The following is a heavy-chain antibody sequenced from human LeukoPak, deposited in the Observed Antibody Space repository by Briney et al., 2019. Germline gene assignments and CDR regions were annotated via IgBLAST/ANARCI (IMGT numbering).Heavy chain of an antibody. V-gene: IGHV4-30-4*01. CDR2: IHNSGAT. J-gene: IGHJ4*02. CDR1: GSSISSGEYF. D-gene: IGHD3-10*01. CDR3: ATTSMWSGELLWAR. Sequence: PSETLSLTCTVSGSSISSGEYFWSWIRQPPGKGLEWIAYIHNSGATYYNPSLKSRVTISADTSKTQFSLKLSSVTAADTAVYYCATTSMWSGELLWARGGQGTQVTVSS.